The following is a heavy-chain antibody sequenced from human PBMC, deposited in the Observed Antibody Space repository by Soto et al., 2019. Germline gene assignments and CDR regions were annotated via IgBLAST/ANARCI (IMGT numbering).Heavy chain of an antibody. J-gene: IGHJ5*02. CDR3: ARPTRYYYDTSDQSAWFDP. D-gene: IGHD3-22*01. Sequence: SVKVSCKASGGTFSSFAISWVRQAPGQGLEWMGGIIPIFGTANYAQKFQGRVTITADESTSTAYMELSSLRSEDTAIYYCARPTRYYYDTSDQSAWFDPWGQGTLVTVSS. CDR1: GGTFSSFA. V-gene: IGHV1-69*13. CDR2: IIPIFGTA.